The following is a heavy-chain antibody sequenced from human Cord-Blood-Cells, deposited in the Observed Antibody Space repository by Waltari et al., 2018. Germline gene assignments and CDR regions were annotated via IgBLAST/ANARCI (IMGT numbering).Heavy chain of an antibody. J-gene: IGHJ4*02. V-gene: IGHV4-39*01. CDR3: ARHWVWFGELLYFDY. CDR2: IYYSGST. CDR1: GGSISSSSYY. D-gene: IGHD3-10*01. Sequence: QLQLQESGPGLVKPSETLSLTCTVSGGSISSSSYYWGWIRQPPGKGLEWIGSIYYSGSTYYTPSLKCRFTISVYTSKNQFSVKLSAVTAADTAVYYCARHWVWFGELLYFDYWGQGTLVTVAS.